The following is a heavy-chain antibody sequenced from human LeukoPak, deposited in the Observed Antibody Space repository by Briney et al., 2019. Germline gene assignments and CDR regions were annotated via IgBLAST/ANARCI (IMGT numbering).Heavy chain of an antibody. CDR1: GYTFNTYG. J-gene: IGHJ6*03. V-gene: IGHV1-18*01. Sequence: ASVKVSCKASGYTFNTYGITWVRQAPGQGLEWMGWISGYNGKTKYAQKLQGRVTMTTDTSTSTAYMELRSLRSDDTAVYYCARVIVGAGGKDMDVWGKGTTVTVSS. D-gene: IGHD2-21*01. CDR2: ISGYNGKT. CDR3: ARVIVGAGGKDMDV.